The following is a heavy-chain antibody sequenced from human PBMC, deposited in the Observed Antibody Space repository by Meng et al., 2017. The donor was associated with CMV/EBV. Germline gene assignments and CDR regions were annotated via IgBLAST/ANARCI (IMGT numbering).Heavy chain of an antibody. CDR3: ARERGYSYDPYAFDI. CDR1: GGTFSSYA. V-gene: IGHV1-69*10. Sequence: SVKVSCKASGGTFSSYAISWVRQAPGQGLEWMGGIIPILGIANYAQKFQGRVTITADKSTSTAYMELSSLRSEDTAVYYCARERGYSYDPYAFDIWGQGTMVTVSS. J-gene: IGHJ3*02. D-gene: IGHD5-18*01. CDR2: IIPILGIA.